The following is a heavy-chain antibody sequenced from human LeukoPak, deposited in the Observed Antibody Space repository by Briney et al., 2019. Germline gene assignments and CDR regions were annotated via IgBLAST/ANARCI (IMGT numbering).Heavy chain of an antibody. D-gene: IGHD4-11*01. CDR3: ARGDPLVTLDC. CDR1: GYTFAGYY. V-gene: IGHV1-2*02. Sequence: GASVKVSCKASGYTFAGYYTHWVRQAPGQGLEWMGWINPNSGGTNYAQKFQGRVTMTRDTSISTAYMEVSRLRSDDTAVYFCARGDPLVTLDCWGQGTLVTVSS. CDR2: INPNSGGT. J-gene: IGHJ4*02.